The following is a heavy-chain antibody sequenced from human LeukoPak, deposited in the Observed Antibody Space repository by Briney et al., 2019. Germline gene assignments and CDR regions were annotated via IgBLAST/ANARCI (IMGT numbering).Heavy chain of an antibody. CDR2: IYSGGST. CDR1: GFTVSSYY. D-gene: IGHD6-13*01. Sequence: PGGSLRLSCAASGFTVSSYYMSWVRQAPGKGLEWVSVIYSGGSTYYADSVKGRFTISRHNSKNTLYLQMNSLRAEDTAVYYCAREAAAGPYYFDYWGQGTLVTVSS. V-gene: IGHV3-53*04. J-gene: IGHJ4*02. CDR3: AREAAAGPYYFDY.